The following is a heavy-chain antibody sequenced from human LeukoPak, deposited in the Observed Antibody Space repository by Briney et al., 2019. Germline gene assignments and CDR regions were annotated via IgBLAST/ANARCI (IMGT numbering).Heavy chain of an antibody. Sequence: GGSLRLSCAASGFTFSSYAMHWVRQAPGKGLEWVAVISYDGSNKYYADSVKGRFTISRDNSKNTLYLQMNSLRAEDTAVYYCARDHQLWSRYMDVWGKGTTVTVSS. CDR2: ISYDGSNK. V-gene: IGHV3-30*04. J-gene: IGHJ6*03. CDR3: ARDHQLWSRYMDV. D-gene: IGHD5-18*01. CDR1: GFTFSSYA.